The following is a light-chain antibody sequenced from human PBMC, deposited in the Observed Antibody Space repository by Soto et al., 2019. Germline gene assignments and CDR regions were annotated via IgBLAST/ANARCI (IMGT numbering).Light chain of an antibody. Sequence: EIVLTQSPGTLSLSPGERATLSCRASQSFNSIYLAWYQQRPGQAPRLLIYDASNRATGIPARFSGSGSGTEFSLTISSLQSEDFAVYSCQQYGDWPGAFGGGTKVDIK. CDR2: DAS. CDR1: QSFNSIY. CDR3: QQYGDWPGA. V-gene: IGKV3-20*01. J-gene: IGKJ4*01.